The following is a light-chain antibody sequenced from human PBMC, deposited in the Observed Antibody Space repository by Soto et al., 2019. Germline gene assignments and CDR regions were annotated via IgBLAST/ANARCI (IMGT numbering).Light chain of an antibody. Sequence: DIQMTQSPSSLSASVGDRVTITCRASQSIITYLNWYQQKPGKAPKLLIYAATSLQSGVPSRFSGRGSGTDFSLTISSLQPEDFATYYCQLSFSTPWTFGQGTKVEIK. J-gene: IGKJ1*01. V-gene: IGKV1-39*01. CDR2: AAT. CDR3: QLSFSTPWT. CDR1: QSIITY.